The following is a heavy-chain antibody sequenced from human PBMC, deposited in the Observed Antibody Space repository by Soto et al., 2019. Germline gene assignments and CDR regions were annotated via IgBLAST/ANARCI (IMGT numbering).Heavy chain of an antibody. J-gene: IGHJ4*02. CDR2: ISYDGSNK. CDR1: GFTFSSYA. D-gene: IGHD3-3*01. V-gene: IGHV3-30-3*01. Sequence: QPGGSLRLSCAASGFTFSSYAMHWVRQAPGKGLEWVAVISYDGSNKYYADSVKGRFTISRDNSKNTLYLQMNSLRAEDTAVYYCSRSSYDFWSGYYPPGYWGQGTLVTVSS. CDR3: SRSSYDFWSGYYPPGY.